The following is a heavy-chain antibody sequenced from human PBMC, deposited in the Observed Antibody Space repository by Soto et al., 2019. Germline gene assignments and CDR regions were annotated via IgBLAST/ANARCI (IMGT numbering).Heavy chain of an antibody. V-gene: IGHV1-18*01. D-gene: IGHD3-10*01. CDR3: ARAGITMVRGVTAPSYYYYGMDV. Sequence: QVQQVQSGAEVKKRGASVKVSCKASGYTFTSYGISWVRQAPGQGLEWMGWISAYNGNTNYAQKLQGRVTMTTDTSTSTAYMELRSLSSDDTAVYYCARAGITMVRGVTAPSYYYYGMDVWGQGTTVTVSS. CDR1: GYTFTSYG. J-gene: IGHJ6*02. CDR2: ISAYNGNT.